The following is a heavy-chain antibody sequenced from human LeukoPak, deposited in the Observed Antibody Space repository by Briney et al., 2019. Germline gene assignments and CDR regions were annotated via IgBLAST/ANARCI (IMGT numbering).Heavy chain of an antibody. CDR2: ISAHNGNI. CDR1: GYTFTSYG. V-gene: IGHV1-18*01. J-gene: IGHJ4*02. CDR3: ARDGYFDC. Sequence: ASVKVSCKASGYTFTSYGISWVRQAPGQGLEWMGWISAHNGNINYAQKLQGRVAMTKDTSTNTAYMELRSLTSDDTAVYYCARDGYFDCWGQGTLVTVSS.